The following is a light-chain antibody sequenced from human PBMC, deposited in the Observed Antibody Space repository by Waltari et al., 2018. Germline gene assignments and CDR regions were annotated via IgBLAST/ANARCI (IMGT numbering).Light chain of an antibody. V-gene: IGKV1-33*01. Sequence: DIQMTKSPSSLSASVGERVTTTCQASQDIRKNLNWFHQKPGKAPQVLIFDASNSQAAVPSRFSGSGSGTDFAFTIGSLQPEDIGTYYCQQYANLPLTFGGGTRVEIK. CDR3: QQYANLPLT. CDR1: QDIRKN. CDR2: DAS. J-gene: IGKJ4*01.